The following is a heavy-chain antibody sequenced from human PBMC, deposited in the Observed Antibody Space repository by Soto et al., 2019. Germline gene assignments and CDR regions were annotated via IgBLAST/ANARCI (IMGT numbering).Heavy chain of an antibody. Sequence: WGSLRISWASSGFAFSIYAMTWVRQAPGKGLEWVSVMSGSDGYTKYADSVKGRFTISRDNSKNTLYLQMNSLRAEDTAVYYCAKDGDYGAFFDYWGPGTMVTVSS. CDR3: AKDGDYGAFFDY. CDR1: GFAFSIYA. CDR2: MSGSDGYT. J-gene: IGHJ4*02. D-gene: IGHD4-17*01. V-gene: IGHV3-23*01.